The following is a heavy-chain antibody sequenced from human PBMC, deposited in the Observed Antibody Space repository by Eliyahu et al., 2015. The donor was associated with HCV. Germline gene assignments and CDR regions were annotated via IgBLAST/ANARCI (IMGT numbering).Heavy chain of an antibody. Sequence: QVQLVQSGAEVKKPGSSVKVSCXASGXPFXXXXISWVRQAPGQGLEWMGRIIPILGIANYAQKFQGRVTITADKSTSTAYMELSSLRSEDTAVYYCARDSCSGGSCYSGRIDYWGQGTLVTVSS. CDR2: IIPILGIA. CDR3: ARDSCSGGSCYSGRIDY. D-gene: IGHD2-15*01. V-gene: IGHV1-69*04. J-gene: IGHJ4*02. CDR1: GXPFXXXX.